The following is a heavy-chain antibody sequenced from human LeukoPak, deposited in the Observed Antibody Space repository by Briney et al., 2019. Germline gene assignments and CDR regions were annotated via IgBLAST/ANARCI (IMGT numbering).Heavy chain of an antibody. Sequence: AGGSLRLSCAASGFTVSSNYMSWVRQAPGKGLEWVSVIYSGGSTYYADSVKGRFTISRDNSKNTLYLQMNSLRAEDTAVYYCARHLVGITCRWGQGTLVTVSS. V-gene: IGHV3-53*01. J-gene: IGHJ4*02. CDR2: IYSGGST. CDR3: ARHLVGITCR. D-gene: IGHD6-6*01. CDR1: GFTVSSNY.